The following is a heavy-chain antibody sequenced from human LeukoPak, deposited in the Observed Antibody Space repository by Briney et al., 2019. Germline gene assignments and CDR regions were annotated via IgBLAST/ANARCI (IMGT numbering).Heavy chain of an antibody. CDR2: ISGGGGNT. D-gene: IGHD2-15*01. V-gene: IGHV3-23*01. CDR1: GFAFSSYA. Sequence: GGPLRLSCAASGFAFSSYAMNWVRQAPGKGLEWVSAISGGGGNTYYADSVRGRFTISRDNSKNTLYLQMNSLRAEDTAVYYCAKGTVRYCSGGSCYPFDFWGQGTLVTVSS. CDR3: AKGTVRYCSGGSCYPFDF. J-gene: IGHJ4*02.